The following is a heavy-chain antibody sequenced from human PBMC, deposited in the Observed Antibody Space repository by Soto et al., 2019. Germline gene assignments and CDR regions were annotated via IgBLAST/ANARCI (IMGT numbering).Heavy chain of an antibody. CDR1: VGSISSYY. D-gene: IGHD6-19*01. J-gene: IGHJ3*02. V-gene: IGHV4-59*01. CDR2: IYYSGST. CDR3: AGRIAVAGVAGAFDI. Sequence: PETMYLTCTVSVGSISSYYRSWIRQPPGNGLERIGYIYYSGSTNYNPSLKSRVTISVDTSKNQFSLKLSSVTAADTAVYYCAGRIAVAGVAGAFDIWGQGTMVTVSS.